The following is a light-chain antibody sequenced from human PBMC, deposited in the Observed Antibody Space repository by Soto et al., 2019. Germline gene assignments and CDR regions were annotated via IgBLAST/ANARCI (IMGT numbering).Light chain of an antibody. V-gene: IGLV1-44*01. CDR3: ATWDASLNAHV. J-gene: IGLJ1*01. CDR2: NND. Sequence: QAVVTQPPSASGTPGQRVTISCSGSSSNIGSNTVSWYQQVPGTAPRLLIHNNDQRPSGVPDRVSGSKSGTSASLTISGLQSEDEADFYCATWDASLNAHVFGTGTKLTVL. CDR1: SSNIGSNT.